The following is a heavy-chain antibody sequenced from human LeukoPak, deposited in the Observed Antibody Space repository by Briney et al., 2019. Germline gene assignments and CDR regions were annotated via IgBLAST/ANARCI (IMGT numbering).Heavy chain of an antibody. J-gene: IGHJ4*02. CDR1: GFTFSDYY. CDR3: ARDPLKATVTTTYYFDY. CDR2: ISSSGSTI. V-gene: IGHV3-11*04. Sequence: GGSLRLSCAASGFTFSDYYMSWIRQAPGKGLEWVSYISSSGSTIYYADSVKGRFTFSRDNAKNSLYLQMNSLRAEDTAVYYCARDPLKATVTTTYYFDYWGQGTLVTVSS. D-gene: IGHD4-17*01.